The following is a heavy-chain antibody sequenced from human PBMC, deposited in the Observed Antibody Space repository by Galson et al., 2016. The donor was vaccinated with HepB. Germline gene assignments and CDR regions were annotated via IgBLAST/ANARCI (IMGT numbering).Heavy chain of an antibody. V-gene: IGHV3-7*01. CDR2: IRQDGSEK. Sequence: SLRLSCAASGLTFSDYWMSWVRQAPGKGLEWVANIRQDGSEKYYVDSVKGRFTISRDNAKNSVYLQMNSLRAEDTAVYYCARDPGGYGFIDYWGQGTLVTVSS. CDR1: GLTFSDYW. CDR3: ARDPGGYGFIDY. D-gene: IGHD5-12*01. J-gene: IGHJ4*02.